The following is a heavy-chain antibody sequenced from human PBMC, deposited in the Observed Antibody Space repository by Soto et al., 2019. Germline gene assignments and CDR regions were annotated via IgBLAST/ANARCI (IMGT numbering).Heavy chain of an antibody. CDR3: AKDGSARRVVVGSWFDP. J-gene: IGHJ5*02. Sequence: GGSLRLSCAASGFTFSSYAMSWVRQAPGKGLEWVSAISGSGGSTYYADSVKGRFTISRDNSKNTLYLQMNSLRAEDMAVYYCAKDGSARRVVVGSWFDPWGQGTLVTVSS. CDR2: ISGSGGST. CDR1: GFTFSSYA. V-gene: IGHV3-23*01. D-gene: IGHD3-22*01.